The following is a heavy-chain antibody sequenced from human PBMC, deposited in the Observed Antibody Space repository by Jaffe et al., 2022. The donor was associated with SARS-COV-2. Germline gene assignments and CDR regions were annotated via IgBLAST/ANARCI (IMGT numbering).Heavy chain of an antibody. CDR3: ARGDGLWDH. CDR1: GYTFSDYS. J-gene: IGHJ4*02. Sequence: QVQLVQSGAEVKKPGASVKVSCKASGYTFSDYSINWVRQAPGQGLEWMGWISTYNGKTYYAQKLQGRVTITTDTSTGTAYMELRSLRSDDTAVYYCARGDGLWDHWGQGTLVTVSS. V-gene: IGHV1-18*01. D-gene: IGHD2-21*01. CDR2: ISTYNGKT.